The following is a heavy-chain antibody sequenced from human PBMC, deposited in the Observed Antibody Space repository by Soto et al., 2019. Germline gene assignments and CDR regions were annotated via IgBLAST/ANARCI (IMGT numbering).Heavy chain of an antibody. CDR3: ARQSPTPGYYYFSYGMDV. J-gene: IGHJ6*02. Sequence: GRSLKISCKASGYIFTLYWIGWVRQMPGKGLEWMGIIYPGDSDTRYSPSFQGQVTISADKSISTASLQWSSLKASDTAVYYCARQSPTPGYYYFSYGMDVWGQGTTGTVSS. CDR2: IYPGDSDT. D-gene: IGHD4-17*01. V-gene: IGHV5-51*01. CDR1: GYIFTLYW.